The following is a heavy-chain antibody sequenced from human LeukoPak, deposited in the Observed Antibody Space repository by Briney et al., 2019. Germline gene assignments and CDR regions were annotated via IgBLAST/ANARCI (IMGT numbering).Heavy chain of an antibody. J-gene: IGHJ4*02. CDR3: ARDLGGYNYGYSLDY. V-gene: IGHV4-4*07. D-gene: IGHD5-18*01. CDR2: IYTSGST. Sequence: SETLSLTCTVSGGSISSYYWSWIRQPAGKGLEWIGCIYTSGSTSYNSSLKSRVTMSVGTSKNQFSLKLSSVTAADTAVYYCARDLGGYNYGYSLDYWGQGTLVSVSS. CDR1: GGSISSYY.